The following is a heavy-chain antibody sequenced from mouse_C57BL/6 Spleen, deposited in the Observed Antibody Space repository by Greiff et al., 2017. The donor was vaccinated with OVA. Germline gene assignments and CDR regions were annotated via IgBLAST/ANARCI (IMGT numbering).Heavy chain of an antibody. CDR3: SRNPAAYPFAY. CDR1: GFNIKDYY. J-gene: IGHJ3*01. V-gene: IGHV14-2*01. Sequence: EVKLVESGAELVKPGASVKLSCTASGFNIKDYYMHWVKQRTEQGLEWIGRIDPEDGETKYAPKFQGKATITADTSSNTAYLQLSSLTSEDTAVYYWSRNPAAYPFAYWGQGTLVTVSA. CDR2: IDPEDGET.